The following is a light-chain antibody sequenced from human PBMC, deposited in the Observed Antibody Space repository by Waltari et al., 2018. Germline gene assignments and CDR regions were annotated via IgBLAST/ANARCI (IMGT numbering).Light chain of an antibody. Sequence: QSALTQPASVSGSPGQSITIPCTGTSSSVGHYKRVPWYQQHTGKAPKLMIYAVSKRPSGVSDRFSGSKSGDMASLTISGLQPEDEAEYFCASYADSDNLVFGEGTKLTVL. V-gene: IGLV2-23*02. J-gene: IGLJ3*02. CDR2: AVS. CDR1: SSSVGHYKR. CDR3: ASYADSDNLV.